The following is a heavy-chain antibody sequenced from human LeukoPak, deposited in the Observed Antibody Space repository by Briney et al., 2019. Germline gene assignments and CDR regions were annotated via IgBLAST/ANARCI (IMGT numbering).Heavy chain of an antibody. J-gene: IGHJ4*02. CDR3: ARAYVDTAMDDY. V-gene: IGHV1-69*04. Sequence: VXCKXXXGTFXXXAISWVRQAPGQGLEWMGRIIPILGIANYAQKFQGRVTITADKSTSTAYMELSSLRSEDTAVYYCARAYVDTAMDDYWGQGTLVTVSS. D-gene: IGHD5-18*01. CDR1: XGTFXXXA. CDR2: IIPILGIA.